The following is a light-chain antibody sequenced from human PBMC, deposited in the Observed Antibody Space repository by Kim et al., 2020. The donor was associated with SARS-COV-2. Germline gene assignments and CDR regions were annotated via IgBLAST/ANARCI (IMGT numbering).Light chain of an antibody. J-gene: IGLJ1*01. CDR3: QSADGSGTYV. V-gene: IGLV3-25*03. Sequence: SPGHTARITCSGDALTEKQTYWYQQKSGQAPLLLIYKDSERPSGIPGRFSGSSSGTTVTLTISGVQAEDDADYYCQSADGSGTYVFGTGTKVTVL. CDR2: KDS. CDR1: ALTEKQ.